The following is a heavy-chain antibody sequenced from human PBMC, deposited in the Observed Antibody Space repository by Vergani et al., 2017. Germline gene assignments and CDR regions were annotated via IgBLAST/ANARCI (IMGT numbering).Heavy chain of an antibody. J-gene: IGHJ5*02. V-gene: IGHV3-9*01. Sequence: EVQLVESGGGLVQPGRSLRLSCAASGFTFDDYAMHWVRQAPGKGLEWVSGISWNSGSIGYADYVKGRFTISRDNAKNSLYLQMNSLRAEDTALYYCATGRGSEANWFDPWGQGTLVTVSS. D-gene: IGHD1-26*01. CDR3: ATGRGSEANWFDP. CDR1: GFTFDDYA. CDR2: ISWNSGSI.